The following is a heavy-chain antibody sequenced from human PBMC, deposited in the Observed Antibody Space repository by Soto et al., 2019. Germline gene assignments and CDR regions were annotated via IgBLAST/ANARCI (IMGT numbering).Heavy chain of an antibody. D-gene: IGHD1-1*01. J-gene: IGHJ4*02. V-gene: IGHV3-23*01. Sequence: DVQLLDSGGGLVQPGGSLRLSCAASGFIFSNYVMSWVRQTPGKGLEWVSGISGRGDNTYYADSVKGRFTVSRDNSKNTQNQPMDSMIAEETDVYYCADNPLRVRPIDYWGQGPLVTVSS. CDR1: GFIFSNYV. CDR2: ISGRGDNT. CDR3: ADNPLRVRPIDY.